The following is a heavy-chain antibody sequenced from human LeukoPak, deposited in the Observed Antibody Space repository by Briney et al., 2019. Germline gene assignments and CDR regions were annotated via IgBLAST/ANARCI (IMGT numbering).Heavy chain of an antibody. D-gene: IGHD4-17*01. CDR1: GGSFSGYY. Sequence: SETLSLTCAAYGGSFSGYYWSWIRQPPGKGLEWIGEINHSGSTNYNPSLKSRVTISVDTSKNQFSLKLSSVTAADAAVYYCARGLYYGDLLQDYWGQGTLVTVSS. CDR2: INHSGST. V-gene: IGHV4-34*01. J-gene: IGHJ4*02. CDR3: ARGLYYGDLLQDY.